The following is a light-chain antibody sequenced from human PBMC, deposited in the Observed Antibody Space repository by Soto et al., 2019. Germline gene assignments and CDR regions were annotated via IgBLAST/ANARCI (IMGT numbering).Light chain of an antibody. CDR2: GAS. J-gene: IGKJ4*01. CDR3: QQYNNWPRAT. V-gene: IGKV3-20*01. CDR1: QSVTNNY. Sequence: EVVLTQSPGTLSLSPGERATLSCRASQSVTNNYLAWYQQRPGLAPRLLIYGASTRTAGIPDRFTGSGSGTDFTLTISRLEPEDFAVYYCQQYNNWPRATFGGGTKVETK.